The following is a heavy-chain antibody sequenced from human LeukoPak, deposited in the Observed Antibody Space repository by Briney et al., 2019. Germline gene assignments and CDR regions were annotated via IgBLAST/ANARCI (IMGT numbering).Heavy chain of an antibody. V-gene: IGHV4-38-2*02. D-gene: IGHD2-15*01. Sequence: SETLSLTCTVSGYSISSGYYWGWIRQPPGKGLEWIGSIYHSGSTYYNPSLKSRVTISVDTSKNQSSLKLSSVTAADTAVYYCATVYCSGGSCSYWYFDLWGRGTLVAVSS. CDR2: IYHSGST. CDR1: GYSISSGYY. CDR3: ATVYCSGGSCSYWYFDL. J-gene: IGHJ2*01.